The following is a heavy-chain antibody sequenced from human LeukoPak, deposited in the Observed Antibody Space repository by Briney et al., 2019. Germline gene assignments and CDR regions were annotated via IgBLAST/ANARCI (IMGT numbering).Heavy chain of an antibody. Sequence: GGSLRLSCAASGFTLSAFTMNWFRQAPGKGLEWVSVIYSTGDTDYADSVKGRFTISRDGSRSTVFLQMNSLRVEDTALYYCARDKVPDGGWEVDYWGQGTQVIVSS. CDR2: IYSTGDT. CDR1: GFTLSAFT. V-gene: IGHV3-53*01. J-gene: IGHJ4*02. D-gene: IGHD1-26*01. CDR3: ARDKVPDGGWEVDY.